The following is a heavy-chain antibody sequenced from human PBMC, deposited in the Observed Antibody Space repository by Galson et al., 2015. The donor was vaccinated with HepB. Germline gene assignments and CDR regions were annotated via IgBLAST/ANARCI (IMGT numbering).Heavy chain of an antibody. CDR1: GFTFSTYE. V-gene: IGHV3-48*03. D-gene: IGHD6-19*01. CDR3: TRDYGSGWSLRGDSFDL. J-gene: IGHJ3*01. CDR2: ISSNGTDI. Sequence: SLRLSCAASGFTFSTYEMNWVRQAPGKGLERISYISSNGTDIHYADSVKGRFTISRDNAKNSLYLQMNSLRDEDTAVYYCTRDYGSGWSLRGDSFDLWGQGTMVTVSS.